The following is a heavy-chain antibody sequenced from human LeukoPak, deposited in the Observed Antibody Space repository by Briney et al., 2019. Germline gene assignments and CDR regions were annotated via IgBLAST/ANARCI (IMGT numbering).Heavy chain of an antibody. V-gene: IGHV4-39*01. CDR3: ARAISGAAPLLDERFDP. D-gene: IGHD6-6*01. Sequence: SETLSLTCTVSGGPIRSSSDYWGWIRQPPGKGLEWIGSIYYTGKTYYNPSLNSRVTISVDTSKNQFSLKLSSVTAADTAVYNCARAISGAAPLLDERFDPWGQGTLVTVSS. J-gene: IGHJ5*02. CDR1: GGPIRSSSDY. CDR2: IYYTGKT.